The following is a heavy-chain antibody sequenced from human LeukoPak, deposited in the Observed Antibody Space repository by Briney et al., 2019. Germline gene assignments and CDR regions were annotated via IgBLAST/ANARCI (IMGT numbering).Heavy chain of an antibody. Sequence: PGGSLRLSCAASGFTFSSYAMHWVRQAPGKGLEWVAVISYDGSNKYYADSVKGRFTISRDNSKNTLYLQMNSLRVEDTAVYYCARGGWLGKPQRVDYWGQGTLVTVSS. CDR1: GFTFSSYA. J-gene: IGHJ4*02. V-gene: IGHV3-30*04. CDR2: ISYDGSNK. CDR3: ARGGWLGKPQRVDY. D-gene: IGHD6-19*01.